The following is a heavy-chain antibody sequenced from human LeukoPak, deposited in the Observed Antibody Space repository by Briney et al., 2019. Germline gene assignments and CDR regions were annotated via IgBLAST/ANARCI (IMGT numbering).Heavy chain of an antibody. D-gene: IGHD5-12*01. CDR3: ARGGYAGDYYYYGMNV. CDR1: GYTFTSYY. Sequence: ASVKVSCKASGYTFTSYYMHWVRQAPGQGLEWMGIINPSGGSTSYAQKFQGRVTMTRDTSTSTVYMELSSLRSEDTAVYYCARGGYAGDYYYYGMNVWGQGTTVTVS. CDR2: INPSGGST. J-gene: IGHJ6*02. V-gene: IGHV1-46*01.